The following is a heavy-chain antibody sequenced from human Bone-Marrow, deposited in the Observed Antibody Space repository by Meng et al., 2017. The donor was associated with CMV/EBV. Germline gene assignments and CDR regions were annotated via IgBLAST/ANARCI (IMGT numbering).Heavy chain of an antibody. J-gene: IGHJ4*02. CDR1: GGSISSSNW. CDR2: IYHSGST. D-gene: IGHD5/OR15-5a*01. Sequence: GSLRLSCAVFGGSISSSNWWSWVRQSPGKGLEWIGEIYHSGSTNYNPSLKSRVTISLDKSKNQVSLKVTSVTAADTAVYYCVRECTSSSSTINPSFDYWGQGTRVPVSS. V-gene: IGHV4-4*02. CDR3: VRECTSSSSTINPSFDY.